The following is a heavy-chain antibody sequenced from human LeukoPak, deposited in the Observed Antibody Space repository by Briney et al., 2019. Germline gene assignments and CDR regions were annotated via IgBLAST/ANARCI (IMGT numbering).Heavy chain of an antibody. CDR2: ISSSSSII. J-gene: IGHJ5*02. CDR3: ARDNYGDYGNWFDP. CDR1: GFTFSTYS. Sequence: GASLRLSCAASGFTFSTYSMNWVRQAPGNGLEWVSYISSSSSIIYYAESLKGRFTISRDNAKNSLYLQMNILRYEDTAVYYCARDNYGDYGNWFDPWGQGTLVTVSS. D-gene: IGHD4-17*01. V-gene: IGHV3-48*02.